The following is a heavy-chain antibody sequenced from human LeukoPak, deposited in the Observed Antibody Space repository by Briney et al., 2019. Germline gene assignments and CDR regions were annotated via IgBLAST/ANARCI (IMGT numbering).Heavy chain of an antibody. Sequence: ASVKVSCKASRYTFTSYDINWVRQATGHGLEWMGWMNPNSGNTAYAQKFQGRVTMTRNTSISTAYMELSSLRSEDTAVYYCARDYCSSTSCFGWFDPWGQGTLVTVSS. CDR2: MNPNSGNT. J-gene: IGHJ5*02. CDR1: RYTFTSYD. D-gene: IGHD2-2*01. V-gene: IGHV1-8*01. CDR3: ARDYCSSTSCFGWFDP.